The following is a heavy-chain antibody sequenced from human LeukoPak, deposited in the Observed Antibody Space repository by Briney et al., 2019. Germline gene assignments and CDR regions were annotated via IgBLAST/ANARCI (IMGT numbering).Heavy chain of an antibody. Sequence: GESLKISCKGSGYSFTSYWIGWVRQMPGKGLEWMGIIYPGDSDTRYSPSFQGQVTISADKSISTAYLQWSSLKASDTAMYYCARLAEGAIPWNWSDPWGQGTLVTVSS. J-gene: IGHJ5*02. CDR2: IYPGDSDT. D-gene: IGHD1-26*01. CDR1: GYSFTSYW. V-gene: IGHV5-51*01. CDR3: ARLAEGAIPWNWSDP.